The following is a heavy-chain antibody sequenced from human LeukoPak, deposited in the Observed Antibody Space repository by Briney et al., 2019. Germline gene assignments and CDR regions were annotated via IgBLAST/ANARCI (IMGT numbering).Heavy chain of an antibody. CDR2: ISSSSSTI. CDR1: GFTFSSYS. Sequence: PGGSLRLSCAASGFTFSSYSMNWVRQAPGKGLEWVSYISSSSSTIYYAASVKRRFTISRDNAKNSLYLQMNSLRAEDTAVYYCAREQEPGPVLRFLGWIYWGQGTLVTVSP. D-gene: IGHD3-3*01. CDR3: AREQEPGPVLRFLGWIY. J-gene: IGHJ4*02. V-gene: IGHV3-48*04.